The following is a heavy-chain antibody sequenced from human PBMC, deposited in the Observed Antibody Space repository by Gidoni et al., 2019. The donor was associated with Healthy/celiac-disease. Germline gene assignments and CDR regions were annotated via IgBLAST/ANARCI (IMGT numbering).Heavy chain of an antibody. CDR1: GGTFSSYA. Sequence: QVQLVQSGAEVKKPGSSVKVSCKASGGTFSSYAISGVRQAPGQGLEWMGRIIPILGIANYAQKFQGRVTITADKSTSTAYMELSSLRSEDTAVYYCAREVWLAAAGTIGANWFDPWGQGTLVTVSS. CDR3: AREVWLAAAGTIGANWFDP. J-gene: IGHJ5*02. CDR2: IIPILGIA. D-gene: IGHD6-13*01. V-gene: IGHV1-69*04.